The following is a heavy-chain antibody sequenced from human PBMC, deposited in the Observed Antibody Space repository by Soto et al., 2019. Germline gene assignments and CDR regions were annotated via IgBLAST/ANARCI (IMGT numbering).Heavy chain of an antibody. J-gene: IGHJ4*02. Sequence: GGSLRLSCAASGFTFSTYWMHWVRQAPGKGLVWVSRINSDGDSTTYADSVKGRFSTSRDNAKNTLYLQTHSLRAEDTAVYYCARDIGGKYSRSSFDNWGQGTLVTVSS. CDR3: ARDIGGKYSRSSFDN. D-gene: IGHD6-6*01. V-gene: IGHV3-74*03. CDR1: GFTFSTYW. CDR2: INSDGDST.